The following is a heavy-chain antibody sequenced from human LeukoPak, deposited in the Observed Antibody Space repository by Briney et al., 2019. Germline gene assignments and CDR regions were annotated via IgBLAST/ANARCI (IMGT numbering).Heavy chain of an antibody. V-gene: IGHV1-69*04. CDR3: AKDGRRYSSGWYVDH. CDR2: IIPMFGIA. CDR1: GGTFSSYA. D-gene: IGHD6-19*01. J-gene: IGHJ4*02. Sequence: SVKVSFKASGGTFSSYAISWVRQAPGQGLEWMGRIIPMFGIANYAQKFQGRVTITADKSTSTAYMDLSSLRSEDTALYYCAKDGRRYSSGWYVDHWGQGTLVTVSS.